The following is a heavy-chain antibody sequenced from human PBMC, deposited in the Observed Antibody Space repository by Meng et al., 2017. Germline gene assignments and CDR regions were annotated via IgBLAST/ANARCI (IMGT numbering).Heavy chain of an antibody. Sequence: GESLKISCAASGFTFSSYAMSWVRQAPGKGLEWVSAISGSGGSTYYADSVKGRFNISRDNSKNTLYLQMNSLRAEDKAVYYCAKTRGYSGYGRGFYGMDVWGQGTTVTVSS. D-gene: IGHD5-12*01. CDR1: GFTFSSYA. CDR2: ISGSGGST. V-gene: IGHV3-23*01. CDR3: AKTRGYSGYGRGFYGMDV. J-gene: IGHJ6*02.